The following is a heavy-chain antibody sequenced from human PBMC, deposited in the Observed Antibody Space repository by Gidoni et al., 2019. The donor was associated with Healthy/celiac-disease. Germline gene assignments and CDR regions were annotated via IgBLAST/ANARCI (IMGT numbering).Heavy chain of an antibody. CDR3: AKDTMDYSSSWYLGDYYYYGMDV. V-gene: IGHV3-30*18. J-gene: IGHJ6*02. CDR1: GFTFSSYG. Sequence: QVQLVESGGGVVQPGRSLRLSCAASGFTFSSYGLHWFRQAPGKGLEWVAVISYDGSNKYYADSVKGRFTISRDNSKNTLYLQMNSLRAEDTAVYYCAKDTMDYSSSWYLGDYYYYGMDVWGQGTTVTVSS. D-gene: IGHD6-13*01. CDR2: ISYDGSNK.